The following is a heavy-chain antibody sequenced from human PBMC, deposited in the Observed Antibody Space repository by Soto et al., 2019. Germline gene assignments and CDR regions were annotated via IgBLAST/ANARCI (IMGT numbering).Heavy chain of an antibody. Sequence: ASVKASCKASGFTITSYGFTWVRQAPGQGLEWMGWISSYNGNTNYAQTLQGRVTMTTDTSTSTVYMELSSLRSDDTAVYYCARDGQLKLARELDYWGQGTPVTVTS. CDR3: ARDGQLKLARELDY. CDR2: ISSYNGNT. V-gene: IGHV1-18*01. D-gene: IGHD6-13*01. J-gene: IGHJ4*02. CDR1: GFTITSYG.